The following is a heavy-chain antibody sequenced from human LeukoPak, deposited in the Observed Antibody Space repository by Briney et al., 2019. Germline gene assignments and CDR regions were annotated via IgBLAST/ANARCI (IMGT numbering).Heavy chain of an antibody. CDR2: IKSKTNGGTT. CDR1: GFTFSNAW. D-gene: IGHD1-7*01. CDR3: TTEDPWIRVTGTSLDP. Sequence: GGSLRLSCAASGFTFSNAWMSWVRQAPGKGLEWVGRIKSKTNGGTTDYAAPVKGRFTISRDDSKNTLYLQMNSLKTEDTAVYYCTTEDPWIRVTGTSLDPWGQGTLVTVSS. J-gene: IGHJ5*02. V-gene: IGHV3-15*01.